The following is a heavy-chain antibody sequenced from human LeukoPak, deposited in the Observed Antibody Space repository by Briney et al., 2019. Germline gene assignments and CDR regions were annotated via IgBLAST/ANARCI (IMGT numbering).Heavy chain of an antibody. CDR3: AKEIRRLGYSSSWAYFDY. V-gene: IGHV3-23*01. CDR1: GFTFSSYA. CDR2: ISGSGGST. Sequence: PGGSLRLSCAASGFTFSSYAMSWVRQAPGKGLEWVSAISGSGGSTYYADSVKGRFTISRDNSKNTLYLQMNSLRVEDTAVYYCAKEIRRLGYSSSWAYFDYWGQGTLVTVSS. J-gene: IGHJ4*02. D-gene: IGHD6-13*01.